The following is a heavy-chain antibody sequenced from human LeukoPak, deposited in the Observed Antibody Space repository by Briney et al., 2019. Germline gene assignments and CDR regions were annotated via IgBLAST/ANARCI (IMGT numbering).Heavy chain of an antibody. CDR3: ARGQEIIAAAGTAYDY. J-gene: IGHJ4*02. Sequence: SETLSLTCTVSGGSISSYYWSWIRQPPGKGLEWIGYIYYSGSTNYNPSLKSRVTISVDTSKNQFSLKLSSVTAADTAVYYCARGQEIIAAAGTAYDYWGQGTLVTVSS. CDR1: GGSISSYY. V-gene: IGHV4-59*01. D-gene: IGHD6-13*01. CDR2: IYYSGST.